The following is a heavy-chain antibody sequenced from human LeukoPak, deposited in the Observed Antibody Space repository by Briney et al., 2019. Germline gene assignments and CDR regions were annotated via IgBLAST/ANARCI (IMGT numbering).Heavy chain of an antibody. D-gene: IGHD3-3*01. CDR2: IYYSGST. Sequence: PSKTLSLTCNGSGGAISSYYWNLIRKSPGKALYCIGHIYYSGSTNYNPSLKSRVTISVDTSKNQFSLKLSSVTAADTAVYYCARVGYDFWSGYYSYFDYWGQGTLVTVSS. CDR1: GGAISSYY. J-gene: IGHJ4*02. V-gene: IGHV4-59*13. CDR3: ARVGYDFWSGYYSYFDY.